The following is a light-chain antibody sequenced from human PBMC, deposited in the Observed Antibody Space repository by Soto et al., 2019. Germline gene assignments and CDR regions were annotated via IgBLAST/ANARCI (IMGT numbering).Light chain of an antibody. Sequence: DIQMTQSPSTLSASVGDRVTITCRASQSISSWLAWYQQKPGKAPKLLTYDASSLESGVPSRFSGSGSGTEFTRSISSLQPDDVATDDCQHYNSYSEAFXQGTKVDIK. J-gene: IGKJ1*01. CDR1: QSISSW. V-gene: IGKV1-5*01. CDR3: QHYNSYSEA. CDR2: DAS.